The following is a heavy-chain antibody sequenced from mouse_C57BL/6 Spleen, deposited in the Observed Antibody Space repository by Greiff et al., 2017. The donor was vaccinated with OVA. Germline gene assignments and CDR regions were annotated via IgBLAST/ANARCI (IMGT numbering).Heavy chain of an antibody. CDR1: GFTFSSYG. D-gene: IGHD3-1*01. CDR3: ASSDYAMDY. J-gene: IGHJ4*01. CDR2: ISSGGSYT. V-gene: IGHV5-6*01. Sequence: EVMLVESGGDLVKPGGSLKLSCAASGFTFSSYGMSWVRQTPDKRLEWVATISSGGSYTYYPDSVKGRFTISRDNAKNTLYLQMSSLKSEDTAMYYCASSDYAMDYWGQGTSVTVSS.